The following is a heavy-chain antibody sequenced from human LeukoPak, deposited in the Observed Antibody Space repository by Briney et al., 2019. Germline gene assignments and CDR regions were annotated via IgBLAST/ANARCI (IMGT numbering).Heavy chain of an antibody. J-gene: IGHJ5*02. Sequence: GGSLRLSCAASGFTFSSYRMNWVRQAPGKGLEWVSSISSSSSYIYYADSVKGRFTISRDNAKNSLYLQMNSLRAEDTAVYYCAKGSVAGRQRAPPKEWFDPWGQGTLVTVSS. D-gene: IGHD6-6*01. CDR1: GFTFSSYR. CDR3: AKGSVAGRQRAPPKEWFDP. V-gene: IGHV3-21*01. CDR2: ISSSSSYI.